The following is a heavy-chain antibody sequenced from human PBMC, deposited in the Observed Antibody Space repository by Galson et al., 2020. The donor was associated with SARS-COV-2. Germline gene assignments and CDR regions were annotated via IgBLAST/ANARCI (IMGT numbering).Heavy chain of an antibody. D-gene: IGHD3-16*02. CDR3: ARDLMITFGGVIPDYYYYYGMDV. CDR2: ISSSSYI. J-gene: IGHJ6*02. Sequence: NSGGSLRLSCAASGFTFSSYSMNWVRQAPGKGLEWVSSISSSSYIYYADSVKGRFTISRDNAKNSLYLQMNSLRAEDTAVYYCARDLMITFGGVIPDYYYYYGMDVWGQGTTVTVSS. V-gene: IGHV3-21*01. CDR1: GFTFSSYS.